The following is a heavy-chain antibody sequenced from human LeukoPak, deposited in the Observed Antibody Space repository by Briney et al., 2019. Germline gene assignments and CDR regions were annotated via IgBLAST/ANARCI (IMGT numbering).Heavy chain of an antibody. J-gene: IGHJ4*02. CDR3: ARFKGEGSGYSYDY. V-gene: IGHV4-39*01. CDR1: GGSISSNSYY. D-gene: IGHD3-22*01. Sequence: SETLSLTCTVSGGSISSNSYYWGWIRQPPGMGLEWIASIYDSGSTYDNPSLKSRVTISVDTSMNQFSLKLNCVTAADTAVYYCARFKGEGSGYSYDYWGQGTLVTVSS. CDR2: IYDSGST.